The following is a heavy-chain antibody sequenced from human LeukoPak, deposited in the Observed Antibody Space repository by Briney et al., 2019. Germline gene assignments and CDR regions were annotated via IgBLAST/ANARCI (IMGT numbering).Heavy chain of an antibody. V-gene: IGHV4-34*01. D-gene: IGHD6-13*01. CDR1: GGSFSGYY. J-gene: IGHJ6*02. CDR3: ASRAGRWQQLAGNYGMDV. CDR2: INHSGST. Sequence: SETLSLTCAVYGGSFSGYYWSWIRQPPGKGLEWIGEINHSGSTNYNPSLKSRVTISVDTSKNQFSLKLSSATAADTAVYYCASRAGRWQQLAGNYGMDVWGQGTTVTVSS.